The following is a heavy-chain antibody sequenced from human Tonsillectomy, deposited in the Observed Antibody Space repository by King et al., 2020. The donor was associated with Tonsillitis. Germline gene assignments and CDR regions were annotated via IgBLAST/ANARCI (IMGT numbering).Heavy chain of an antibody. Sequence: VQLVESGGGVVQPGRSLRLSCAASGFTFSSYGMHWVRQAPVKGLEWVAVISYDGSNKYYADSVKGRFTISRDNSKNTLYLQMNSLRAEDTAVYYCAKGLYRGDDAFDIWGQGTMVTVSS. D-gene: IGHD1-26*01. CDR2: ISYDGSNK. J-gene: IGHJ3*02. V-gene: IGHV3-30*18. CDR1: GFTFSSYG. CDR3: AKGLYRGDDAFDI.